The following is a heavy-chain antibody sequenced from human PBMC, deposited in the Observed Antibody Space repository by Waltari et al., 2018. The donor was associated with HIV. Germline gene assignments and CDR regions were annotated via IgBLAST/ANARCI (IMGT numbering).Heavy chain of an antibody. CDR3: ARGRAWGVVVAANSYFDY. D-gene: IGHD2-15*01. Sequence: QLQLQESGPGLVKPSETLSLTCTVSGGSLSSSSYYWGWIRQPPGQGLEWIGSIYYSGSTYYNPSLKSRVTISVDTSKNQFSLKLSSVTAADTAVYYCARGRAWGVVVAANSYFDYWGQGTLVTVSS. CDR1: GGSLSSSSYY. V-gene: IGHV4-39*07. CDR2: IYYSGST. J-gene: IGHJ4*02.